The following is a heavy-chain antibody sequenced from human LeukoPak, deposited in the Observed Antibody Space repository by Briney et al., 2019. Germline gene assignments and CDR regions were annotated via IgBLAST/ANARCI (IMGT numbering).Heavy chain of an antibody. CDR3: ARLPDLYCSSTSCYENFDY. CDR1: GFTFSSYE. Sequence: GGSLRLSCAASGFTFSSYEMNWVRQAPGKGLEWVSYISSSGSTIYYADSVKGRFTISRDNAKNSLYLQMNSLRAEDTAVYYCARLPDLYCSSTSCYENFDYWGRGTLVTVSS. D-gene: IGHD2-2*01. CDR2: ISSSGSTI. J-gene: IGHJ4*02. V-gene: IGHV3-48*03.